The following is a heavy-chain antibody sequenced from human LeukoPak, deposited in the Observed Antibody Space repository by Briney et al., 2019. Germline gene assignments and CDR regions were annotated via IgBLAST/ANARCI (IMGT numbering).Heavy chain of an antibody. J-gene: IGHJ1*01. CDR1: GFTFRTYG. CDR2: TWSDGSEK. Sequence: GGSLRLSCAASGFTFRTYGMHWVRQAPGKGLEWVAFTWSDGSEKYYADSVKGRFTISRDNSENTLYLQVNGLRPEDTAVYYCVQAISLGGGWGQGTLVTVSS. CDR3: VQAISLGGG. D-gene: IGHD3-10*01. V-gene: IGHV3-30*02.